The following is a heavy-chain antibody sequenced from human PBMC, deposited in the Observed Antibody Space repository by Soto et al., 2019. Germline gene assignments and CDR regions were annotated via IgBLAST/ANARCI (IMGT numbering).Heavy chain of an antibody. CDR3: ARDSGIFGVVTHTAPDY. J-gene: IGHJ4*02. CDR1: GYTFTGYY. D-gene: IGHD3-3*01. CDR2: INPNSGGT. V-gene: IGHV1-2*02. Sequence: QVLLVQSGAEVKKPGASVKVSCKASGYTFTGYYMHWVRQAPGQGLEWLGWINPNSGGTNFAQKFQGRVTMTRDTSISLGYMELSRLRSDDTAVYYCARDSGIFGVVTHTAPDYWGQGTLVTVSS.